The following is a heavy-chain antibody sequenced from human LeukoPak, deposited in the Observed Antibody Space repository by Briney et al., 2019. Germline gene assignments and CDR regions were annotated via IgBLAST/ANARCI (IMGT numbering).Heavy chain of an antibody. V-gene: IGHV3-74*01. D-gene: IGHD3-10*01. CDR2: INTDGSSINTDGSST. Sequence: PGGSLRLSCAASGFTFSRYWMHWVRQAPGKGLVWVSRINTDGSSINTDGSSTRYADSVKGRFTISRDNAKNTVYLQMNNLRAEDTAVYFCARDMYGSGKYYRPPLDYWGQGTLVIVSS. J-gene: IGHJ4*02. CDR3: ARDMYGSGKYYRPPLDY. CDR1: GFTFSRYW.